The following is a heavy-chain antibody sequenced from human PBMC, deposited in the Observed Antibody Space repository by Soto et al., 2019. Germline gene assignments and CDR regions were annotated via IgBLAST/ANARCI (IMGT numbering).Heavy chain of an antibody. V-gene: IGHV1-69*01. CDR3: ARPKGTYSSGYYYFDF. Sequence: QVQLEQSGAEVKQPGSSVRVSCKTSGGTFSTYAINWVRQAPGQGLEWMGAIIPLFGTADYSQKFLGRVKITADESTSTAYMELSSLRSDDTAVYFCARPKGTYSSGYYYFDFWGQGTLVTVSS. CDR2: IIPLFGTA. CDR1: GGTFSTYA. J-gene: IGHJ4*02. D-gene: IGHD6-19*01.